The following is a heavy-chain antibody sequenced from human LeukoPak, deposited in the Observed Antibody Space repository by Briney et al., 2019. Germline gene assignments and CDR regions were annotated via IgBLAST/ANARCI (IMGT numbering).Heavy chain of an antibody. CDR1: GFTFSSYG. D-gene: IGHD2-21*01. CDR2: IRYDGSNK. J-gene: IGHJ4*02. V-gene: IGHV3-30*02. Sequence: GGSLRLSCAASGFTFSSYGMHWVRQAPGKGLEWVAFIRYDGSNKYYADSVKGRFTISRDSSKNTLYLQMNSLRAEDTAVYYCAKDPFVAIGPLGFDYWGQGTLVTVSS. CDR3: AKDPFVAIGPLGFDY.